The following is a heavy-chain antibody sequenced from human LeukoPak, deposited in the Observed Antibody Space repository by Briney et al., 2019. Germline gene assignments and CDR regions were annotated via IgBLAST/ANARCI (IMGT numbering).Heavy chain of an antibody. CDR2: IYPGDSDN. V-gene: IGHV5-51*01. Sequence: GESLKISCRGSGYSFTSYWIGWVRQMPGKGLEWMGIIYPGDSDNRYSPSFQGQVTISADKSISTAYLQWSSLKASDTAMYYCARHNKGYSYGYASGYYYYYMDVWGKGTTVTVSS. CDR3: ARHNKGYSYGYASGYYYYYMDV. D-gene: IGHD5-18*01. J-gene: IGHJ6*03. CDR1: GYSFTSYW.